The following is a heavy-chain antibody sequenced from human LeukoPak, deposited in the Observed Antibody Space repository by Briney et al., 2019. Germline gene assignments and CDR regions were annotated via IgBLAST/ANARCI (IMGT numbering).Heavy chain of an antibody. D-gene: IGHD6-13*01. J-gene: IGHJ5*02. Sequence: GASVKVSCKASGYTFTGYYMHWVRQAPGQGLEWMGWINPNSGGTNYAQKFQGRVTMTRDTSISTAYMELSRLRSDDTAVYYCARDVLLTSSWYGGWFDPWGQGTLVTVSS. V-gene: IGHV1-2*02. CDR3: ARDVLLTSSWYGGWFDP. CDR2: INPNSGGT. CDR1: GYTFTGYY.